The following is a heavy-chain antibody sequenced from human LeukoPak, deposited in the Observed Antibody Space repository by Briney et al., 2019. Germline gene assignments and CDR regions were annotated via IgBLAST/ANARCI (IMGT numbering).Heavy chain of an antibody. CDR1: GFTFSDYY. CDR3: VMDTFSSSAGVDY. V-gene: IGHV3-11*04. J-gene: IGHJ4*02. D-gene: IGHD6-13*01. CDR2: ISSSGSTI. Sequence: GGSLRLSCAASGFTFSDYYMSWIRQAPGKGLKWVSYISSSGSTIYSADSVKGRFTISRDNAKNSLYLQMNSLRAEDTAVYYCVMDTFSSSAGVDYWGQGTLVTVSS.